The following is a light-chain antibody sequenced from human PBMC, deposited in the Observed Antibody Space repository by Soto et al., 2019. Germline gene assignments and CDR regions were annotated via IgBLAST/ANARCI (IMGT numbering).Light chain of an antibody. V-gene: IGKV1-39*01. CDR3: QQTYATPT. CDR1: QSISNY. CDR2: ATS. Sequence: DIQMTQSPSSLSASVGDRVTITCRASQSISNYLNWYQQKPGKAPKLLIYATSSLQSWVPSRFSGSESGTDFALTISSLHPEDSATYYCQQTYATPTFGPGTKVH. J-gene: IGKJ3*01.